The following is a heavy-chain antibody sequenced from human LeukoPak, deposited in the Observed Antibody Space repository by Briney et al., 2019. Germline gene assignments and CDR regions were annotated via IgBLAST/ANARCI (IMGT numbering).Heavy chain of an antibody. V-gene: IGHV1-69*04. J-gene: IGHJ4*02. CDR1: GGTFSSYA. D-gene: IGHD6-6*01. CDR3: ARGAGMGEYSSSSGPFDY. CDR2: IIPILGIA. Sequence: SVKVSFTASGGTFSSYAISWVRQALGQGLEWMGRIIPILGIANYAQKFQGRVTITAEKSTSTDYMELSSLRSEHTAVYYCARGAGMGEYSSSSGPFDYWGQGTLVTVSS.